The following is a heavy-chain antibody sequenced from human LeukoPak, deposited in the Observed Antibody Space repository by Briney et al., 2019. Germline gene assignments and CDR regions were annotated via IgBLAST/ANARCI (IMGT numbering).Heavy chain of an antibody. Sequence: GASVKVSCKASGYTFTIYGISWVRQAPGQGLEWMGWISAYNGNTNYAQKLQGRVTMTTDTSTSTAYMELRSLRSDDTAVYYCARDSSQYDILPTNPTDYWGQGTLVTVSS. J-gene: IGHJ4*02. V-gene: IGHV1-18*01. CDR2: ISAYNGNT. CDR3: ARDSSQYDILPTNPTDY. CDR1: GYTFTIYG. D-gene: IGHD3-9*01.